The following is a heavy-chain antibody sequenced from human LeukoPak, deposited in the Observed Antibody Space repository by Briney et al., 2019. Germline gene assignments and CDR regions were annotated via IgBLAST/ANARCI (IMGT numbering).Heavy chain of an antibody. J-gene: IGHJ4*02. V-gene: IGHV4-61*02. Sequence: SETLSLTCTVSGGSISSGSYYWSWIRQPAGKGLEWIGRIYTSGSTNYNPSLKSRVTISVDTSKNQFSLKLSSVTAADTAVYYCARVACSGGSCYLDYWGQGTLVTVSS. D-gene: IGHD2-15*01. CDR3: ARVACSGGSCYLDY. CDR1: GGSISSGSYY. CDR2: IYTSGST.